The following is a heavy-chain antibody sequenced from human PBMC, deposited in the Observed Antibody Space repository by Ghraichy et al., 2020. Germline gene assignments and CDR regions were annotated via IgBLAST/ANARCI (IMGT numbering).Heavy chain of an antibody. CDR1: GFTFNNYY. CDR3: GRGGYLYGSNPVDY. Sequence: GGSLRLSCAASGFTFNNYYMTWVRQAPGKGLEWVANIKQDGSERYYVDSVKGRFTISRDNAKDSVYLQMSSLRAADTAVYFCGRGGYLYGSNPVDYWGQGTQVTVSS. V-gene: IGHV3-7*04. CDR2: IKQDGSER. D-gene: IGHD5-18*01. J-gene: IGHJ4*02.